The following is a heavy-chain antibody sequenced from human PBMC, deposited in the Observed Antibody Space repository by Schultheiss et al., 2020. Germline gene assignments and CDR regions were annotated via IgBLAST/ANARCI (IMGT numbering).Heavy chain of an antibody. CDR3: ARVKLPGSDYYYYGMDV. Sequence: ASVKVSCKASGYTFTGYYMHWVRQAPGQGLEWMGWINPNSGGTNYAQKFQGRVTMTTDTSTSTAYMELSSLRSEDTAVYYCARVKLPGSDYYYYGMDVWGQGTTVTVSS. CDR1: GYTFTGYY. V-gene: IGHV1-2*02. J-gene: IGHJ6*02. D-gene: IGHD1-1*01. CDR2: INPNSGGT.